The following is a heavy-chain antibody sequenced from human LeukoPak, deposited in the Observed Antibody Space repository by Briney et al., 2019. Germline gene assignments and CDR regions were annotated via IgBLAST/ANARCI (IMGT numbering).Heavy chain of an antibody. CDR2: IYYSGST. CDR1: GGSISSSNYY. Sequence: SETLSLTCTVSGGSISSSNYYWGWIRQPPGKGLECIGSIYYSGSTYYNPSLKSRVSISVDTSKNQFSLKLSSVTAADTAVYYCARSQDRIVVSKHRGGFDPWGQGTLVTVSS. D-gene: IGHD3-22*01. CDR3: ARSQDRIVVSKHRGGFDP. V-gene: IGHV4-39*01. J-gene: IGHJ5*02.